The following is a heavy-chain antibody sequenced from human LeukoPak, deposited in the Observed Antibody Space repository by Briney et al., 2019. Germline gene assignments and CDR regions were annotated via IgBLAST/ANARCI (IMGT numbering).Heavy chain of an antibody. Sequence: PGGSLRLSCAASRFTFSTYRMSWVRQAPGKGLEWVANIKQDGSEKYYLDSLKGRFTISRDNAKNSLYLQMNSLTAEDTAIYYCARSLRVAVAASYWGQGTLVTVSS. J-gene: IGHJ4*02. CDR1: RFTFSTYR. D-gene: IGHD6-19*01. V-gene: IGHV3-7*01. CDR3: ARSLRVAVAASY. CDR2: IKQDGSEK.